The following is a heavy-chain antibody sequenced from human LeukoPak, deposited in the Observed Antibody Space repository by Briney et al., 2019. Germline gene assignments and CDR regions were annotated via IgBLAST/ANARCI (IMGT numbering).Heavy chain of an antibody. V-gene: IGHV6-1*01. CDR1: GDSVSSNSVA. CDR2: TYYRSKWHN. J-gene: IGHJ4*02. D-gene: IGHD4-17*01. CDR3: ARGGVTTVTLDY. Sequence: SQTLSLTCAISGDSVSSNSVAWHWIRQSPSRGLEWLGRTYYRSKWHNDYAVSVRSRITINPDTSENRFSLQLNSVTPEDTAVYYCARGGVTTVTLDYWGQGTLVTVSS.